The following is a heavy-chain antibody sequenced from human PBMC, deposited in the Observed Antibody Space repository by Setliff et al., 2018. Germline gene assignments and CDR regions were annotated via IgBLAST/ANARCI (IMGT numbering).Heavy chain of an antibody. CDR2: INHSGST. D-gene: IGHD7-27*01. J-gene: IGHJ3*02. CDR1: GGSFSGYY. Sequence: SETLSLTCAVYGGSFSGYYWSWIRQPPGKGLEWIGEINHSGSTNYNPSLKSRVTISVDTSNNQFSLKLSSVTAADTAAYYCARVWSDPNWDDAFDIWGQGTMVTVS. V-gene: IGHV4-34*01. CDR3: ARVWSDPNWDDAFDI.